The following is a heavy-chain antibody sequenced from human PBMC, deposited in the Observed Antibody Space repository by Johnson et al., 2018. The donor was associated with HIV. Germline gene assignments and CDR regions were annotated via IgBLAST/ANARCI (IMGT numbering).Heavy chain of an antibody. CDR3: ARDLGPSDDAFDI. V-gene: IGHV3-7*01. CDR1: GFTFATYW. CDR2: ITQDGSER. Sequence: DVQVVESGGGLVQPGGSLRLSCEASGFTFATYWMTWVRQVPGKGLECVANITQDGSERYYADAVKGRFTISRDNSKNTLYLQMNSLRAEDTAVYYCARDLGPSDDAFDIWGRGTVVTVSS. J-gene: IGHJ3*02.